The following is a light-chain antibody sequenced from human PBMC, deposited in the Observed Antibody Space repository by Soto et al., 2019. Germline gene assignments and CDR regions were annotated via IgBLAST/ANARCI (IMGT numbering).Light chain of an antibody. CDR2: GVT. V-gene: IGLV1-40*01. CDR3: QSFDSSLSNSWL. J-gene: IGLJ3*02. CDR1: SSNIGAGYD. Sequence: QSVLTQPPSVSGAPGQRVTISCTGSSSNIGAGYDVQWYQQLPGTAPKLLIYGVTNRPSGVPDRFSGSRSGTSASLAITGLQADDEGDYYCQSFDSSLSNSWLFGGGTKLTVL.